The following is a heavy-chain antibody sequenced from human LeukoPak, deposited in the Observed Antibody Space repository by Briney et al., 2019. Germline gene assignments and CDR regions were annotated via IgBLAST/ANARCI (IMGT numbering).Heavy chain of an antibody. D-gene: IGHD3-9*01. Sequence: GGSLRLSCAASGFTFSSYWMSWVRQAPGKGLEWVANIKQDGSEKYYVDSVKGQFTISRDNAKNSLYLQMNSLRAEDTAVYYCARGGTATISYNWFDPWGQGTLVTVSS. CDR3: ARGGTATISYNWFDP. CDR1: GFTFSSYW. CDR2: IKQDGSEK. J-gene: IGHJ5*02. V-gene: IGHV3-7*01.